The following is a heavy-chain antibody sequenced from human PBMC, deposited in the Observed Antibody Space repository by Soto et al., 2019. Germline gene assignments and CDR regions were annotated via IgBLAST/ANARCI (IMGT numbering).Heavy chain of an antibody. CDR1: GGSISSGDYY. CDR2: IYYSGST. J-gene: IGHJ4*02. CDR3: ARNYGDYDFNY. V-gene: IGHV4-30-4*02. D-gene: IGHD4-17*01. Sequence: PSETLSLTCTVSGGSISSGDYYWSWIRQPPGKGLEWIGYIYYSGSTNYNPSLKSRVTISVDTSKNQFSLKLSSVTAADTAVYYCARNYGDYDFNYWGQGTLVTVSS.